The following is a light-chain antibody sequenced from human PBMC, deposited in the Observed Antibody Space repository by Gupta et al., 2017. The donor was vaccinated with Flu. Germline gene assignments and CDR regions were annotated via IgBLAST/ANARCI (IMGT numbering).Light chain of an antibody. CDR2: GAS. J-gene: IGKJ2*01. CDR1: QSVSSSY. V-gene: IGKV3-20*01. CDR3: QQYGSSLRT. Sequence: GPLSLSPGERATLSCRASQSVSSSYLAWYQQKPGQAPRLLIYGASSRATGIPDRFSGSGSGTDFTLTISRLEPEDFAVYYCQQYGSSLRTFGQGTKMEIK.